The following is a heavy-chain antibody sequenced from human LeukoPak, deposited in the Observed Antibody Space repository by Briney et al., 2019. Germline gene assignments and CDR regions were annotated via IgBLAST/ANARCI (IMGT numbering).Heavy chain of an antibody. D-gene: IGHD2-21*02. CDR2: INTDNGNT. CDR3: ARKGCTGDCYRFDP. J-gene: IGHJ5*02. CDR1: GYTFNTYG. V-gene: IGHV1-18*01. Sequence: ASVKVSCKASGYTFNTYGISWVRQAPGQRPEWMGWINTDNGNTKYAQKFQGRVTMTADTSTSTAYMELSSLRSDDTAVYCCARKGCTGDCYRFDPWGQGTLVTVSS.